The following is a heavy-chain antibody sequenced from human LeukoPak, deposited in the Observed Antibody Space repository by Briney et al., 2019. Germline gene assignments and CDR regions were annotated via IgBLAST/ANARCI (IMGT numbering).Heavy chain of an antibody. Sequence: PGGSLRLSCAASGFTVSSNYMSWVRQAPGKGLEWVSVIHTGGSTYYADSVKGRFTISRDTSNNTLYLQMNSLRADDTAVYFCARGGGLDVWGQGATVTVSS. CDR1: GFTVSSNY. D-gene: IGHD3-16*01. J-gene: IGHJ6*02. V-gene: IGHV3-53*01. CDR3: ARGGGLDV. CDR2: IHTGGST.